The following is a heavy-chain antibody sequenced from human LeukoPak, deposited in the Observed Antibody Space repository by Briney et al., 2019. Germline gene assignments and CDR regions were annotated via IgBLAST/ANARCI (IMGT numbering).Heavy chain of an antibody. J-gene: IGHJ4*02. V-gene: IGHV4-39*07. CDR3: ARTLWFGELLLGY. CDR2: IYHSGST. Sequence: PSETLSLTCTVSGGSISSGDYYWSWIRQPPGKGLEWIGEIYHSGSTNYNPSLKSRVTISVDKSKNQFSLKLSSVTAADTAVYYCARTLWFGELLLGYWGQGTLVTVSS. CDR1: GGSISSGDYY. D-gene: IGHD3-10*01.